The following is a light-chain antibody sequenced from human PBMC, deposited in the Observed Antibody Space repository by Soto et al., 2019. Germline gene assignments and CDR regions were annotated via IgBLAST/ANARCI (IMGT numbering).Light chain of an antibody. CDR2: DAS. J-gene: IGKJ1*01. CDR3: HYYDKWPPGT. V-gene: IGKV3D-15*01. Sequence: EIVMMQSPATLSVSPGERVTLSFRASQSISQSNTTNLCWYQQKPGQAPRLLIFDASARAVDIPCRFSGSKSGTEFTLTISSLQPEDFAVYYCHYYDKWPPGTFGQGTKVDIK. CDR1: QSISQSNTTN.